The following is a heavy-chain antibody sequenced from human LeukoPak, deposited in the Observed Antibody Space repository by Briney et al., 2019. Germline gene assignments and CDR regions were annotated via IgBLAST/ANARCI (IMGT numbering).Heavy chain of an antibody. V-gene: IGHV3-48*03. CDR1: GFTFSSYE. Sequence: GGPLRLSCAASGFTFSSYEINWVRQAPGKGLEWVSYISSSGSTIYYADSVKGRFTISRDNAKNSLYLQMNSLRAEDTAVYYCARVQSGSHDYWGQGTLVTVSS. CDR3: ARVQSGSHDY. J-gene: IGHJ4*02. D-gene: IGHD1-26*01. CDR2: ISSSGSTI.